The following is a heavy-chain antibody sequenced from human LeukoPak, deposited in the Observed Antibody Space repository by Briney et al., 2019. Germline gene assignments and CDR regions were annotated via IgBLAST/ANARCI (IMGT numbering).Heavy chain of an antibody. CDR1: GFTFSDYY. CDR2: IGGSGATI. Sequence: GGSLRLSCAASGFTFSDYYMSWIRQAPGKGLEWVSYIGGSGATIYYADSVKGRFTISRDNAKNSLYLQMNSLRAEDTAVYYCAKDETRVRGVIDAFDIWGQGTMVTVSS. J-gene: IGHJ3*02. V-gene: IGHV3-11*01. CDR3: AKDETRVRGVIDAFDI. D-gene: IGHD3-10*01.